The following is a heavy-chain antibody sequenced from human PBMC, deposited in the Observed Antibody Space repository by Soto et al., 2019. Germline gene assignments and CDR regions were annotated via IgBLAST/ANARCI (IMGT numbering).Heavy chain of an antibody. V-gene: IGHV4-34*01. J-gene: IGHJ4*02. CDR1: GGSFSAYY. D-gene: IGHD1-26*01. Sequence: QVQLQQWGAGLLKPSETLSLPCAVYGGSFSAYYWPWIRQPPGTGLEGIGEINHSGSTNYNPSLKSRVTISVDTSKNQFSLKLSSVTAADTAVYYCARGGGGSYSSGDYWGQGTLVTVSS. CDR3: ARGGGGSYSSGDY. CDR2: INHSGST.